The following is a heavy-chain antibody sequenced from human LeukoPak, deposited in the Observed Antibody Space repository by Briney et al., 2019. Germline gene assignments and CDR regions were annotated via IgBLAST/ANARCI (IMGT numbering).Heavy chain of an antibody. D-gene: IGHD3-10*01. CDR1: GFTFSNYA. Sequence: GGSLRLSCAASGFTFSNYAMNWVRQAPGKGLEWVSSINANGGSTYYADSVKGRFTISRDNSKNTLYLQMNSLRAEDTAVYYCAKFWVWITYDAFDIWGQGTMVTVSS. CDR2: INANGGST. V-gene: IGHV3-23*01. J-gene: IGHJ3*02. CDR3: AKFWVWITYDAFDI.